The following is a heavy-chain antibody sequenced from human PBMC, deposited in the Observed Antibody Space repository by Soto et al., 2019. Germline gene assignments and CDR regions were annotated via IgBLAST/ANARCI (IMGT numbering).Heavy chain of an antibody. D-gene: IGHD6-13*01. CDR3: VRGISVNVLVQRDAPDKYYFDS. Sequence: PSETLSLPFAVYGGSFNDPCCTWFRQLPGKGLEGFGEVIDRGSTHSTPPPKSPDTISADTSKNQVSLKLTSVTAADTAVYYCVRGISVNVLVQRDAPDKYYFDSWGQGTLVTVSS. J-gene: IGHJ4*02. CDR1: GGSFNDPC. CDR2: VIDRGST. V-gene: IGHV4-34*01.